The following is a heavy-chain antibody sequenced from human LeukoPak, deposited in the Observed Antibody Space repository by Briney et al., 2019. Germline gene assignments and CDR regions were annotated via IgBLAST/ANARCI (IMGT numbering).Heavy chain of an antibody. D-gene: IGHD6-13*01. Sequence: PSETLSLTCTVSGGSISSSNSYWGWIRQPPGKGLEWIGTIYYSGSTYYNPSLKSRVTISVDTSMNQFSLNLNSVTAADTAVYYCARSENSNWYPAFDFWGQGTLVTVSS. J-gene: IGHJ4*02. CDR3: ARSENSNWYPAFDF. CDR1: GGSISSSNSY. CDR2: IYYSGST. V-gene: IGHV4-39*07.